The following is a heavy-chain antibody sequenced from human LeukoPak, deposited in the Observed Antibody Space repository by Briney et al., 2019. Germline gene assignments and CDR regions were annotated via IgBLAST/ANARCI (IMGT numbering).Heavy chain of an antibody. D-gene: IGHD6-13*01. V-gene: IGHV4-38-2*02. J-gene: IGHJ5*02. CDR3: ARGSRIARPYNWFDP. Sequence: SETLSLTCTVSGYSISSGYSWGWIRQPPGKGLEWIGSIFHSGTTYYNPSLKSRVTISVDTSTNQFSLKLTSVTAADTAVYYCARGSRIARPYNWFDPWGQGTLVTVSS. CDR1: GYSISSGYS. CDR2: IFHSGTT.